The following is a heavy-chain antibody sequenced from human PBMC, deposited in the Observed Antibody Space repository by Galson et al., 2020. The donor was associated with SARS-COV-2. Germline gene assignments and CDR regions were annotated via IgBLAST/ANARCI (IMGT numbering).Heavy chain of an antibody. D-gene: IGHD3-10*01. Sequence: ASVKVSCKASGYTFTSYGISWVRQAPGQGLEWMGWISAYNGNTNYAQKLQCRVTMTTDTSTSTAYMELRSLRSDDTAVYYCARWEDYGSGSQEFDYWGQGTLVTVSS. CDR1: GYTFTSYG. J-gene: IGHJ4*02. V-gene: IGHV1-18*01. CDR2: ISAYNGNT. CDR3: ARWEDYGSGSQEFDY.